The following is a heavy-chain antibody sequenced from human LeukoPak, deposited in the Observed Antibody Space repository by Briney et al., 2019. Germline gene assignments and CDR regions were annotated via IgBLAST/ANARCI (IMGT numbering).Heavy chain of an antibody. CDR2: IYHSGST. CDR3: ARAPLGPDAFDI. V-gene: IGHV4-38-2*01. J-gene: IGHJ3*02. CDR1: GSSIDSGYY. Sequence: SETLSLTCAVSGSSIDSGYYWGWIRQPPGRGLEWIGYIYHSGSTYYNPSLKSRVTISVATSKNQFSLKLSSVTAADTAVYYCARAPLGPDAFDIWGQGTMVIVSS.